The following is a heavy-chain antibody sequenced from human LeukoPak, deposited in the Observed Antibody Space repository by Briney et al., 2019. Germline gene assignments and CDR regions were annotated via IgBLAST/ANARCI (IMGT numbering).Heavy chain of an antibody. J-gene: IGHJ2*01. CDR2: INWNGGST. V-gene: IGHV3-20*04. CDR3: ARESGYYSLSYWYFDL. D-gene: IGHD3-22*01. CDR1: GFTFDDYG. Sequence: GGSLRLSCAASGFTFDDYGMSWVRQAPGKGLEWVSGINWNGGSTGYADSVKGRFTISRDNAKNSLYLQMNSLRAEDTALYYCARESGYYSLSYWYFDLWGCGTLVTVSS.